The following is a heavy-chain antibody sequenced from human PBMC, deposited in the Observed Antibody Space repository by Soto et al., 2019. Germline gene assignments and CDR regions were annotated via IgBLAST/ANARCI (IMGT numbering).Heavy chain of an antibody. J-gene: IGHJ4*02. V-gene: IGHV4-39*01. CDR1: GGSISSSSYY. Sequence: QLQLQESGPGLVKPSETLSLTCTVSGGSISSSSYYWGWIRQPPGKGLEWIGSIYYSGSTYYNPSLKSRVTISVDTSKSQCSLKLSSVTAADTAVYYCARRYGDYGVLCFDYWGQGTLVTVSS. D-gene: IGHD4-17*01. CDR2: IYYSGST. CDR3: ARRYGDYGVLCFDY.